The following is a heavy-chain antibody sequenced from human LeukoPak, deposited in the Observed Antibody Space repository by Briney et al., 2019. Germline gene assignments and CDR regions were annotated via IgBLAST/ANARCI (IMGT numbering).Heavy chain of an antibody. V-gene: IGHV1-18*01. J-gene: IGHJ4*02. D-gene: IGHD2-21*01. CDR2: INTRSGDA. Sequence: SVKVSCKASGYTFTNYGIAWVRQAPGQGLEWMGWINTRSGDAQLAHSLQARVTMTTDTSTSTASMELGSLGSDDTAVYYCAGDTDSSIDYWGQGSLVTVSS. CDR3: AGDTDSSIDY. CDR1: GYTFTNYG.